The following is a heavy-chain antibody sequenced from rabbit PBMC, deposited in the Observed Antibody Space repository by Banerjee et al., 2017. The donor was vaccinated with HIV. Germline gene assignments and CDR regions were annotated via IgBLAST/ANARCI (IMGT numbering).Heavy chain of an antibody. Sequence: QEQLVEYGGDLVQPEGSLTLTCKAPGIDFSRYYYMCWVRQAPGKGLELIACIISSTGTTRYASWVNGRFTISRSTSLNTVDLKMTSLTAADTATYFCARDGYAGHGYPNLWGPGTLVTVS. J-gene: IGHJ4*01. V-gene: IGHV1S43*01. D-gene: IGHD6-1*01. CDR1: GIDFSRYYY. CDR2: IISSTGTT. CDR3: ARDGYAGHGYPNL.